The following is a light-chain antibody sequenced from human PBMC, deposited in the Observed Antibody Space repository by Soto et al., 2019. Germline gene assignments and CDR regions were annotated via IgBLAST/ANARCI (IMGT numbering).Light chain of an antibody. CDR3: AAWDDSLNSVI. CDR2: TNT. V-gene: IGLV1-44*01. Sequence: QPVLTQPPSASGTTGQSVSISCSGGRSNIGTNPVNWYQQLPGTAPKLLFYTNTQRPSGVPDRFSASKSGTSASLAISGLQAEDEADYYCAAWDDSLNSVIFGGGTKLTVL. J-gene: IGLJ2*01. CDR1: RSNIGTNP.